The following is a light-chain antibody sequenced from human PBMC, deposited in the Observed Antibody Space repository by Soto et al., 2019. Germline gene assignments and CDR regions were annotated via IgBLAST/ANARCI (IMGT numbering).Light chain of an antibody. J-gene: IGKJ4*01. CDR1: QSIGNS. Sequence: TVLTHSPATLSLSPGDRATLSCRASQSIGNSLGWFQQKPGQAPRRLIDDASNRATGIPARFTGSGSGSDFTLTISSLEPEDFGVYYCRQRYNWPLTFGGGTKVEIK. CDR3: RQRYNWPLT. V-gene: IGKV3-11*01. CDR2: DAS.